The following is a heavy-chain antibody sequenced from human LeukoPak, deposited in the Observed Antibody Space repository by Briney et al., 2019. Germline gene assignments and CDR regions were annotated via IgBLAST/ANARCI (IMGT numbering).Heavy chain of an antibody. D-gene: IGHD3-22*01. V-gene: IGHV3-23*01. J-gene: IGHJ1*01. CDR3: ATYSSLNRREFQY. CDR2: ISGSGGST. Sequence: GGSLRLSCAASGFTFSSYAMSWVRQAPGKGLEWVSAISGSGGSTYYADSVKGRFTISRDNSKNSLYLQMNSLRAEDTAVYYCATYSSLNRREFQYWGQGTLLTVSS. CDR1: GFTFSSYA.